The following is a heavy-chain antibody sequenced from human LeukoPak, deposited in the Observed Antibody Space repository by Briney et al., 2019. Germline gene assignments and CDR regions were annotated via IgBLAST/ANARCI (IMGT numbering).Heavy chain of an antibody. Sequence: PSGTLSLTCAVSGGSISSSNWWSWVRQPPGKGLEWIGEIYHSGSTNYNPSLKSRVTISVDKSKNQFSLKLSSVTAADTAVYYCARDGRKTLYYYDLEGVSGAFDIWGQGTMVTVSS. CDR1: GGSISSSNW. D-gene: IGHD3-22*01. V-gene: IGHV4-4*02. J-gene: IGHJ3*02. CDR3: ARDGRKTLYYYDLEGVSGAFDI. CDR2: IYHSGST.